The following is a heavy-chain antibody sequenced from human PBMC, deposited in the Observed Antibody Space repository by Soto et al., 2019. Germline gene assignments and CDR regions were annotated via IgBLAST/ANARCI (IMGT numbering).Heavy chain of an antibody. CDR1: GGSFSGYY. V-gene: IGHV4-34*01. D-gene: IGHD3-16*01. Sequence: SGTLFLTCAVFGGSFSGYYWSWIRQPPGKGLEWIGEINHSGSTNYNPSLKSRVTISVDTSKNQFSLKLSSVTAADTAVYYCASSGGISRKNDYWGQGTLVTVSS. CDR2: INHSGST. J-gene: IGHJ4*02. CDR3: ASSGGISRKNDY.